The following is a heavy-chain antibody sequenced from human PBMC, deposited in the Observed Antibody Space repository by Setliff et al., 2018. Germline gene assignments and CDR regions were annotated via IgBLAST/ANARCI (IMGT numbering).Heavy chain of an antibody. D-gene: IGHD3-22*01. Sequence: LRLSCAASGFTVSSSYMSWVRQAPGKGLEWVSIIYSGGYTNYADSVKGRFTISRDNSKNTLYLQMNSLRAEDTAVYYCARDVQGGGYPDYWGQGTLVTSPQ. V-gene: IGHV3-53*01. J-gene: IGHJ4*02. CDR3: ARDVQGGGYPDY. CDR2: IYSGGYT. CDR1: GFTVSSSY.